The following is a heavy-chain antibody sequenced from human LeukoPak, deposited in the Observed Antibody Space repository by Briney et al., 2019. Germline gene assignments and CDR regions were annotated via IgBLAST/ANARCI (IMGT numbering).Heavy chain of an antibody. V-gene: IGHV4-39*01. CDR3: ARRYYNPPGIAVAGVFDY. J-gene: IGHJ4*02. CDR1: GGSINSSSYY. D-gene: IGHD6-19*01. Sequence: SETLSLTCTVSGGSINSSSYYWGWIRQPPGKGLEWIGSIFYSGNTYDNPSLKSRVTISVDTSKNQFSLKLNSVTAADTAVYYCARRYYNPPGIAVAGVFDYWGQGTLVTVSS. CDR2: IFYSGNT.